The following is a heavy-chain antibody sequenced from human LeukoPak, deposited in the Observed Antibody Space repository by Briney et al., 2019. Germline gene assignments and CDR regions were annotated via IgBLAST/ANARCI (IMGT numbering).Heavy chain of an antibody. Sequence: GGSLRLSCAASGFTVNTNYMSWVRQAPGKGLEWVSIMHSVGTTYYADSVKGRFTFSRDNSKNTLYLQMNNLRTEDTAVYYCARDGSSGRGYYYYYGMDVWGEGTTVTVSS. CDR3: ARDGSSGRGYYYYYGMDV. CDR1: GFTVNTNY. D-gene: IGHD1-26*01. CDR2: MHSVGTT. J-gene: IGHJ6*04. V-gene: IGHV3-53*01.